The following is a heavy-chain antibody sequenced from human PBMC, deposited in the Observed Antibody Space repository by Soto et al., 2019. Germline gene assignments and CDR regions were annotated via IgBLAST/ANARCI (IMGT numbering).Heavy chain of an antibody. J-gene: IGHJ6*02. V-gene: IGHV1-8*01. CDR1: GYTFTSYD. Sequence: QVQLVKSGAEVKKPGASVKVSCKASGYTFTSYDIHWVRQATGQGLEGMGWMNPNSGKTGYEKKFQGRVTKTRNTSIITAYMVLSSLRSEDTAVYYCAREKTSYGMDVWGQGTTVTVSS. CDR3: AREKTSYGMDV. CDR2: MNPNSGKT.